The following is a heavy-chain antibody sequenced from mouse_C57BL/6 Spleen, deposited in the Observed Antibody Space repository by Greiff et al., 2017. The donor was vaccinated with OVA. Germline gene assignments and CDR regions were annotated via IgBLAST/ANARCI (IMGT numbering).Heavy chain of an antibody. J-gene: IGHJ4*01. V-gene: IGHV1-55*01. CDR1: GYTFTSYW. D-gene: IGHD1-1*01. Sequence: QVQLQQPGAELVKPGASVKMSCKASGYTFTSYWITWVKQRPGQGLEWIGDIYPGSGSTNYNEKFKSKATLTVDTSSSTAYMQLSSLTSEDSAVYYCARINYGSSFYYAMDYWGQGTSVTVSS. CDR3: ARINYGSSFYYAMDY. CDR2: IYPGSGST.